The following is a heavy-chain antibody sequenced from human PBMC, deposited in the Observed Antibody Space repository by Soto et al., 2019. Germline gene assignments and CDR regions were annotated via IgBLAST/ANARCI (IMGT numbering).Heavy chain of an antibody. CDR3: ARDRGPNWGFGAFDI. Sequence: GGSLRLSCAASGFTFSSYWMSWVRQAPGKGLEWVANIKQDGSEKYYVDSVKGRFTISRDNAKNSLYLQMNSLRAEDMAVYYCARDRGPNWGFGAFDIWGQGTMVTVSS. CDR2: IKQDGSEK. J-gene: IGHJ3*02. CDR1: GFTFSSYW. V-gene: IGHV3-7*01. D-gene: IGHD7-27*01.